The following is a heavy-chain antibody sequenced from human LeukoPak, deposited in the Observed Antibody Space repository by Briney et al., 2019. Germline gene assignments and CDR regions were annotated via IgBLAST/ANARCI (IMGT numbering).Heavy chain of an antibody. CDR1: GDSVSSNSAA. Sequence: SQTLSLTCAISGDSVSSNSAAWNWIRQSPSRGLEWLGRTYYRSKWYNDYAVSVKSRITINPDTSKNQFSLQLNSVTPEDTAVYYCARRFSGYSYGLGYYYYGMDVWGQGTTVTVSS. CDR3: ARRFSGYSYGLGYYYYGMDV. V-gene: IGHV6-1*01. CDR2: TYYRSKWYN. D-gene: IGHD5-18*01. J-gene: IGHJ6*02.